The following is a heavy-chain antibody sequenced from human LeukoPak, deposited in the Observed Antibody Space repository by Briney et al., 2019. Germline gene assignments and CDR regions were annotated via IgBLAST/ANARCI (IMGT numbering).Heavy chain of an antibody. CDR2: ISSSSTYM. CDR3: ARHGQEGNLYDSGSYNAFDI. V-gene: IGHV3-21*04. CDR1: GFTFSNYN. Sequence: PGGSLRLSCAASGFTFSNYNMNWVRQAPGKGLEWVSSISSSSTYMYYADSVKGRFTISRDNAKNSLYLRMNSLRAEDTALYYCARHGQEGNLYDSGSYNAFDIWGPGTMVTVSS. D-gene: IGHD3-10*01. J-gene: IGHJ3*02.